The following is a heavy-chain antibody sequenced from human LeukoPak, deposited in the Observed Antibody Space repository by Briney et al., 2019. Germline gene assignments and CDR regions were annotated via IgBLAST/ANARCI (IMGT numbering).Heavy chain of an antibody. CDR3: ARLTRDGYNSAQKFDY. V-gene: IGHV4-59*08. CDR2: IYYSGST. CDR1: GGSISSYY. Sequence: PSETLSLTCTVSGGSISSYYWSWVRQPPGKGQEWIVHIYYSGSTNYNPSLKSRVTISVDTSKNQSSLQLSSVTAADTAVYYCARLTRDGYNSAQKFDYCGQGTLVTVSS. D-gene: IGHD5-24*01. J-gene: IGHJ4*02.